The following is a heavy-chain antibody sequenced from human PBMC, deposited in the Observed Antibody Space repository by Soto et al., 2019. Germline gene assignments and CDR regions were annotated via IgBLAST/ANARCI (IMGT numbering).Heavy chain of an antibody. V-gene: IGHV3-30-3*01. CDR1: GFTFSSYA. Sequence: QVQLMESGGGVVQPGRSLRLSCAASGFTFSSYAMHWVRQAPGKGLEWVAVISYDGSNKYYADSVKGRFTISRDNSKNTLYLQMNSLRAEDTAVYYCARDFLVVTASFFDYWGQGTLVTVSS. CDR3: ARDFLVVTASFFDY. J-gene: IGHJ4*02. D-gene: IGHD2-21*02. CDR2: ISYDGSNK.